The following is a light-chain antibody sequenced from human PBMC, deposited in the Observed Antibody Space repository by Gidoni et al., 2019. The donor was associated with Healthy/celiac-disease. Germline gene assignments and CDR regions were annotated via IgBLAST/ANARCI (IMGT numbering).Light chain of an antibody. CDR1: QSVSSN. J-gene: IGKJ2*01. Sequence: EIVMTQSPATLSVSPGERATLSCRSSQSVSSNLAWYQQKPGQAPRLLIYGASTRATGIPARFSGSGSGKEFTLTISSLQSEDFAVYYCQQYNNWSTFGQGTKLEIK. CDR2: GAS. V-gene: IGKV3-15*01. CDR3: QQYNNWST.